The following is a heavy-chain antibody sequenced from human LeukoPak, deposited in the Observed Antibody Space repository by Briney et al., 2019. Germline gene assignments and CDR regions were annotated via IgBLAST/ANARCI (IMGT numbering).Heavy chain of an antibody. CDR2: IYYSGST. J-gene: IGHJ4*02. D-gene: IGHD3-3*01. Sequence: SETLSLTCTVSGGSISSSSYYWGWIRQPPGKGLEWIGRIYYSGSTYYNPSLKSRVTISVDTSKNQFSLKLSSVTAADTAVYYCARDQYDFWSGYYIGYWGQGTLVTVSS. CDR3: ARDQYDFWSGYYIGY. CDR1: GGSISSSSYY. V-gene: IGHV4-39*07.